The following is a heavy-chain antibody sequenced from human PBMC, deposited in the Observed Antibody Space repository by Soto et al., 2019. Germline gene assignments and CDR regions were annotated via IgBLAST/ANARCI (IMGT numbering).Heavy chain of an antibody. CDR3: ARDIMPRLGFYQCGMDV. D-gene: IGHD3-3*02. J-gene: IGHJ6*02. Sequence: GGSLRLSCAVSGFTFSSYSMNWVRQAPGEGLEWVSYISSSGTAIYSADSVKGRFTISRDNAKNSLYLQMNSLRDEDTAVYYCARDIMPRLGFYQCGMDVWGQGTTVTVSS. CDR2: ISSSGTAI. CDR1: GFTFSSYS. V-gene: IGHV3-48*02.